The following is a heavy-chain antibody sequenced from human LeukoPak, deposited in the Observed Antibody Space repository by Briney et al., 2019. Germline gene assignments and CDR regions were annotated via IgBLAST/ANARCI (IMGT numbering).Heavy chain of an antibody. CDR1: GFTFADYA. CDR2: ISWNSGTI. D-gene: IGHD6-13*01. J-gene: IGHJ4*02. V-gene: IGHV3-9*01. Sequence: GGSLRLSGAASGFTFADYAMHWGRQAPGKGLGWGSGISWNSGTIGYADSVKGRFTISRDNAKNSLYLQMNSLRAEDTALYYCAKDIWQQLALFDYWGQGTLVTVSS. CDR3: AKDIWQQLALFDY.